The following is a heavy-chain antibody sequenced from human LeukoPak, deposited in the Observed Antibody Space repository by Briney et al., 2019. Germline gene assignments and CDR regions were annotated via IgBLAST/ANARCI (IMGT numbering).Heavy chain of an antibody. CDR3: AKLAKYFYGSDTYYFFEH. D-gene: IGHD3-10*01. V-gene: IGHV3-7*01. CDR2: IRQDGTEK. CDR1: GFTFSSYW. Sequence: GGSLRLSCAASGFTFSSYWMSWVRQAPGKGLEWVANIRQDGTEKYYVDSVKGRFTISRDNAKNSLYLQMNSLRVEDTAVYYCAKLAKYFYGSDTYYFFEHWGQGTPVTASS. J-gene: IGHJ4*02.